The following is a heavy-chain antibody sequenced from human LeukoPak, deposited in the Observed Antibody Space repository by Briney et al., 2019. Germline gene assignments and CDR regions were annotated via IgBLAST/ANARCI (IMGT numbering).Heavy chain of an antibody. CDR1: GFNFSNAW. J-gene: IGHJ6*03. CDR2: IKSKTGGRTT. Sequence: PGGSLTLSCAASGFNFSNAWMSWVGQAPGKGLEWVGCIKSKTGGRTTDYAAPVKGRFTISRDDSKNTLYLQMNSLKAEDTAVYYCTTDGGVPGYYYMDVWGKGTTVTVSS. D-gene: IGHD2-15*01. V-gene: IGHV3-15*01. CDR3: TTDGGVPGYYYMDV.